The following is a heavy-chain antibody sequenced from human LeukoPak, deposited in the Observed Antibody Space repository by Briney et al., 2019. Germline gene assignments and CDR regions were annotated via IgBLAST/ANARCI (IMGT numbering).Heavy chain of an antibody. V-gene: IGHV4-59*11. CDR1: GGSISSHY. Sequence: KPSETLSLTCTVSGGSISSHYWSWIRQPPGKGLEWIGYIYYSGSTNYNPSLKSRVTISVDTSKNQFSLKLSSVTAADTAVYYCARGGFDGSYGDWGQGTLVTVSS. J-gene: IGHJ4*02. CDR3: ARGGFDGSYGD. CDR2: IYYSGST. D-gene: IGHD1-26*01.